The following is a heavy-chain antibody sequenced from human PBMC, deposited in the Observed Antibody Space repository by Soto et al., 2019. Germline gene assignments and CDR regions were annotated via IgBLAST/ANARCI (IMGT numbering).Heavy chain of an antibody. J-gene: IGHJ6*02. CDR1: GGSISSSSYY. V-gene: IGHV4-39*01. Sequence: SETLSLTCTVSGGSISSSSYYWGWIRQPPGKGLEWIGSIYYSGSTYYNPSLKSRVTISVDTSKNQFSLKLSSVTAADTAVYYCARQHPGDGMDVWGQGTTVTVSS. CDR2: IYYSGST. CDR3: ARQHPGDGMDV.